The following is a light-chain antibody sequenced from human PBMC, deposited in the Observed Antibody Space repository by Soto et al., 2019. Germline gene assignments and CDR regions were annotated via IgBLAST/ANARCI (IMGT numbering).Light chain of an antibody. Sequence: QSALPQARSVSGSPGQSVTISCTGTSGDVGGYNFVSWYQQHPGNAPKLMIFDVSQRPSGVPDRFSGSKSGNTASLTISGLQAEDEADYYCCSYGGSYPWVFGGGTQLTVL. J-gene: IGLJ3*02. CDR2: DVS. CDR3: CSYGGSYPWV. V-gene: IGLV2-11*01. CDR1: SGDVGGYNF.